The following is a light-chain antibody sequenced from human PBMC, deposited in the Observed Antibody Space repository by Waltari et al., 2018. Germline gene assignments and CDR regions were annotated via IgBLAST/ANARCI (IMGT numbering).Light chain of an antibody. CDR3: SSFKSSNTVV. Sequence: QSALTQPASVSGSPGQSSTTPCTGTSSDVGRYNFVSWYQPHPGKAPKLIIYDVNKWPSGISNRFSGSKSGNTASLTISGLQAEDEANYYCSSFKSSNTVVFGGGTKLTVL. V-gene: IGLV2-14*03. J-gene: IGLJ2*01. CDR1: SSDVGRYNF. CDR2: DVN.